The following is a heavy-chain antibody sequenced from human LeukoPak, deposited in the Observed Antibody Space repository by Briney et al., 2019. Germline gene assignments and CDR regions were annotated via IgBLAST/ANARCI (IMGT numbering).Heavy chain of an antibody. J-gene: IGHJ4*02. CDR2: INHSGST. CDR1: GGSFSGYY. Sequence: SETLSLTCAVDGGSFSGYYWSWIRQPPGKGLEWIGEINHSGSTNYNPSLKSRVTISVDTSKNQFSLKLSSVTAADTAVYYCARVAANYDYVWGSYRTPIDYWGQGTLVTVSS. D-gene: IGHD3-16*01. CDR3: ARVAANYDYVWGSYRTPIDY. V-gene: IGHV4-34*01.